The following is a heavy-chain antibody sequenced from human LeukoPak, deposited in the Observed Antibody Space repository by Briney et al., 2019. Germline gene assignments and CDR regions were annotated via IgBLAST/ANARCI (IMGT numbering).Heavy chain of an antibody. CDR2: ISGSGGST. V-gene: IGHV3-23*01. CDR3: AKLYSSSWYGEAYFDY. CDR1: GFTFNSYA. D-gene: IGHD6-13*01. J-gene: IGHJ4*02. Sequence: PGGSLRLSCAASGFTFNSYAMSWLPQAPGKGLEWVTAISGSGGSTYYADSVKGRFTISRDNSKNTLYLQMNSLRAEDTAVYYCAKLYSSSWYGEAYFDYLGQGTLVTVSS.